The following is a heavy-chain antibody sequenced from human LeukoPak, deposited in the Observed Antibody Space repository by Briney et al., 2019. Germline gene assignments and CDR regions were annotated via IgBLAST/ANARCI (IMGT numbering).Heavy chain of an antibody. D-gene: IGHD3-22*01. CDR2: ISASNGNT. J-gene: IGHJ4*02. Sequence: VASVKVSCKTSGYTFTGYGTNWVRQAPGQGLEWMGWISASNGNTNYAQKLQGRVTMTTDTSTSTAYMELRSLRSDDTAVYFCARDLHPGLDYYDSSGYGGDYWGQGTLVTVSS. V-gene: IGHV1-18*01. CDR1: GYTFTGYG. CDR3: ARDLHPGLDYYDSSGYGGDY.